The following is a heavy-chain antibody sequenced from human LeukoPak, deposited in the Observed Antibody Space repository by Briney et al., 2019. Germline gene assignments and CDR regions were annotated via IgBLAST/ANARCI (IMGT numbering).Heavy chain of an antibody. CDR1: GFTFSGSA. J-gene: IGHJ4*02. CDR2: VRSTANGYAT. CDR3: Y. Sequence: TGGSLRLSCAASGFTFSGSALHWVRQASGKGLEWVGRVRSTANGYATAYAASVKGRFTISRDDSKNTAYLQMDSLKTEDTAVYFDYWGQGTLVTVSS. V-gene: IGHV3-73*01.